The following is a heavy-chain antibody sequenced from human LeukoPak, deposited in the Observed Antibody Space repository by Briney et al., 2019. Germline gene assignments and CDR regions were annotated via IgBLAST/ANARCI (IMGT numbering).Heavy chain of an antibody. J-gene: IGHJ5*02. CDR3: ARGGAAMVTYPLNWFDP. V-gene: IGHV1-69*13. CDR1: GGTFSSYA. Sequence: SVKVSCKASGGTFSSYAISWVRQAPGQGLEWMGGIIPIFGTANYAQKFQGRVTITADESTSTAYMELSSLRSEDTAVYYCARGGAAMVTYPLNWFDPWGQGTLVTVSS. CDR2: IIPIFGTA. D-gene: IGHD5-18*01.